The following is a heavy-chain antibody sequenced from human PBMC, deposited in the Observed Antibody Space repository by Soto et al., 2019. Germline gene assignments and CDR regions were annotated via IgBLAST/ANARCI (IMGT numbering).Heavy chain of an antibody. J-gene: IGHJ3*02. V-gene: IGHV3-30-3*01. CDR1: GGSISSSN. Sequence: QVQLQESCPGLVKPSGTLSLTCAVSGGSISSSNWWSWVRQPPGKGLEWVAVISYDGSNKYYADSVKGRFTISRDNSKNTLYLQMNSLRAEDTAVYYCARERMGIAVAAGDIWGQGTMVTVSS. D-gene: IGHD6-19*01. CDR2: ISYDGSNK. CDR3: ARERMGIAVAAGDI.